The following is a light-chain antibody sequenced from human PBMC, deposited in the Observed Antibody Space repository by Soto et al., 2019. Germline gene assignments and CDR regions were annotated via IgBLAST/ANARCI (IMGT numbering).Light chain of an antibody. Sequence: DVVMTQSPLSLPVTLGQPASISCRSSRSLVYSDGNTYLSWFQQRPGQSPRRLIYKVSNRDSGVPDRFSGSGSGTDFTLKISRVEAEDVGVYYCMQGTHWPPITFGQGTRLEIK. V-gene: IGKV2-30*01. CDR1: RSLVYSDGNTY. CDR3: MQGTHWPPIT. J-gene: IGKJ5*01. CDR2: KVS.